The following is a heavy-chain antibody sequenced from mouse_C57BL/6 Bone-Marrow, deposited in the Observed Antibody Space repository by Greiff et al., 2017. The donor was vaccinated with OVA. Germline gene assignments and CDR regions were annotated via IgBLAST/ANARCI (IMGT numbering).Heavy chain of an antibody. V-gene: IGHV5-6*02. CDR2: ISSGGSYP. J-gene: IGHJ2*01. Sequence: EVKLVESGGDLVKPGGSLKLSCAASGFTFSSYGMSWVRQTPDKRLEWVATISSGGSYPSYPDSVKGRFTISSDNAKNTLYLQMSSLKSEDTAMYYCARILLRYYFDYWGQGTTLTVSS. CDR1: GFTFSSYG. D-gene: IGHD1-1*01. CDR3: ARILLRYYFDY.